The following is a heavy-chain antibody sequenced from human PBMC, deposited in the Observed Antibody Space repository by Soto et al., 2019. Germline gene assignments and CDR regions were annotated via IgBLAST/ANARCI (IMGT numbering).Heavy chain of an antibody. CDR1: GFTFSSYW. V-gene: IGHV3-74*01. J-gene: IGHJ4*02. D-gene: IGHD3-22*01. CDR3: ARPRYDGSGTPFDY. Sequence: EVQLVESGGGLVQPGGSLRLSCAASGFTFSSYWMHWVRQVPGKGLVWVSRINSDGSSTSYAESVKGRFTISRDNAKNTLYLQMNSLRADDTAVYYCARPRYDGSGTPFDYWAQGTLVTVSS. CDR2: INSDGSST.